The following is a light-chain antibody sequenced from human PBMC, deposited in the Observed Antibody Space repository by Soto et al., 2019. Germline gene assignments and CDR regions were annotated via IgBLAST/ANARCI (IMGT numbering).Light chain of an antibody. Sequence: QSVMTQPPSVSGAPGQRVTISCTGSSSNIGAGYDVHWYQQRPGTAPKLLIFGNINRPSGVPDRFSGSKSGNTAYLTISGPQVEDEAEYFCFSFKTTSTHVYGPSTKDTVL. CDR2: GNI. V-gene: IGLV1-40*01. J-gene: IGLJ1*01. CDR3: FSFKTTSTHV. CDR1: SSNIGAGYD.